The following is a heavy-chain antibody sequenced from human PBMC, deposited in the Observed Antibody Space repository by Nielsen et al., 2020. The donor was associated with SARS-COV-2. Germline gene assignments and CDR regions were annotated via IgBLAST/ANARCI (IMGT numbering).Heavy chain of an antibody. V-gene: IGHV3-74*01. Sequence: GGSLRLSCAASGFTFSSYWMHWVRQAPGKGLVWVSHILSDGSTINYADSVRGRFTISRDNAANTLSLQMRSLRAGDTAVYFCIRAGTYNYGLAYWGQGVLVKVSS. D-gene: IGHD5-18*01. CDR2: ILSDGSTI. CDR1: GFTFSSYW. J-gene: IGHJ4*02. CDR3: IRAGTYNYGLAY.